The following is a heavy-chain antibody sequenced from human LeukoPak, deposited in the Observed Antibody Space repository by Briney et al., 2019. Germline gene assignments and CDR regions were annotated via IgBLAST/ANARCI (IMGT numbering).Heavy chain of an antibody. J-gene: IGHJ3*02. Sequence: SVKVSCKASGGTFSSYAISWVRQTPGQGLEWMGRIIPIFGTANYAQKFQGRVTMTEDTSTDTAYMELSSLRSEDTAVYYCATNRQIMILGVVIMPAFDIWGQGTMVTVSS. CDR3: ATNRQIMILGVVIMPAFDI. D-gene: IGHD3-3*01. CDR2: IIPIFGTA. CDR1: GGTFSSYA. V-gene: IGHV1-69*06.